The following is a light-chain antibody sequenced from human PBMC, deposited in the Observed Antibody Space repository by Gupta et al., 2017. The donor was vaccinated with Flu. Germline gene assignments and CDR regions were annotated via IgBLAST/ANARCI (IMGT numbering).Light chain of an antibody. Sequence: QSALTQPASVSRSPGQSITISCPVTSSDVGGYNYVSWYQQHPGKAPKLMIYEVSNRPSGVSNRFSGSKSGNTASLTISGLQAEDEADYYCSSYTSSSTLVVFGGGTKLTVL. V-gene: IGLV2-14*01. CDR1: SSDVGGYNY. CDR3: SSYTSSSTLVV. J-gene: IGLJ2*01. CDR2: EVS.